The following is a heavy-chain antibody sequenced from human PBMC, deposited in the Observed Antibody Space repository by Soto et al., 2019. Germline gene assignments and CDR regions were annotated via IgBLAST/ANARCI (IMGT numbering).Heavy chain of an antibody. Sequence: ASVKVSCKESGYTFTSYGISRVRQAPGQGLEWMGWISAYNGNTNYAQKLQGRVTMTTDTSTSTAYMELRSLRSDDTAVYYCARDISSPHYYDSSVYVSNWFDPWGHGTLVTFSS. D-gene: IGHD3-22*01. J-gene: IGHJ5*02. CDR2: ISAYNGNT. CDR1: GYTFTSYG. CDR3: ARDISSPHYYDSSVYVSNWFDP. V-gene: IGHV1-18*01.